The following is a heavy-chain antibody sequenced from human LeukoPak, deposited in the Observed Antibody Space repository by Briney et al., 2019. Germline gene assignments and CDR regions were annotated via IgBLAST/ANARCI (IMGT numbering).Heavy chain of an antibody. Sequence: GGSLRLSCAASGFTFDDYAMHWVRQAPGKGLEWVSGISWNSGSIGYADSVKGRFTISRDNAKNTLYLQMNSLRAEDTAVYYCARTYYYGSGSYFRDYYGMDVWGQGTTVTVSS. CDR2: ISWNSGSI. V-gene: IGHV3-9*01. CDR1: GFTFDDYA. J-gene: IGHJ6*02. D-gene: IGHD3-10*01. CDR3: ARTYYYGSGSYFRDYYGMDV.